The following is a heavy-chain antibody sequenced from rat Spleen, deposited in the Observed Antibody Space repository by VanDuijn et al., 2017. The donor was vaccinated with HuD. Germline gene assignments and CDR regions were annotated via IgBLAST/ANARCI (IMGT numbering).Heavy chain of an antibody. CDR3: ARDRNWYFDF. V-gene: IGHV5-25*01. J-gene: IGHJ1*01. CDR2: ISPSGGST. CDR1: GFTFSNYD. Sequence: EVQLVESGGGLVQPRGSLKLSCAALGFTFSNYDMAWVRQAPTKGLEWVASISPSGGSTYYRDSVKGRFTVSRDNAKSTLYLQMDSLRSEDTATYYCARDRNWYFDFWGPGTMVTVSS.